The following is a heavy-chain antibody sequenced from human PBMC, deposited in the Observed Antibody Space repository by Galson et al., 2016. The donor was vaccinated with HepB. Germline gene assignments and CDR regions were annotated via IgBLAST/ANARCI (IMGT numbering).Heavy chain of an antibody. V-gene: IGHV4-59*01. CDR1: GGSIDSYY. CDR2: IYSGGGT. J-gene: IGHJ5*02. D-gene: IGHD3-10*01. CDR3: ARDGAARFDP. Sequence: SETLSLTCTVSGGSIDSYYWIWTRQPPGKGLEWIGHIYSGGGTNYAPSLKSRVTMSVDTSKNQFSLNLSSVTTADTAVYYCARDGAARFDPWGQGTLVTVSS.